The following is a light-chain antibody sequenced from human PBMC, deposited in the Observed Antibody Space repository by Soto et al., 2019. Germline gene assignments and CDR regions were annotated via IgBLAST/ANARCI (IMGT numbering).Light chain of an antibody. Sequence: EIGLTLSPCTLSLSPGERATLSCRASQSVSSSYLAWYQQKPGQAPRLLIYGASTRATGIPARFSGSGSGTEFTLTISSLQSEDFTVYYCQQYNNWPLTFGGGTKVAIK. J-gene: IGKJ4*01. CDR3: QQYNNWPLT. CDR2: GAS. CDR1: QSVSSSY. V-gene: IGKV3-15*01.